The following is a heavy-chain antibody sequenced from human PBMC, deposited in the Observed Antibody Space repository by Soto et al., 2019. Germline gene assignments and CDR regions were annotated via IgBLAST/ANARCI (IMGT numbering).Heavy chain of an antibody. V-gene: IGHV4-31*03. J-gene: IGHJ5*02. D-gene: IGHD2-2*01. CDR1: GGSISSGGYY. CDR3: ARLRGIQLLWWFAP. Sequence: QVQLQESGPGLVKPSQTLSITCTVSGGSISSGGYYWIWIRQQPWNGLEWIGYIYHSGTTYYTPSLTSRVTLSVDPSKNQFSQKLTSVTAADTAVYYCARLRGIQLLWWFAPWGHRTHVTVSS. CDR2: IYHSGTT.